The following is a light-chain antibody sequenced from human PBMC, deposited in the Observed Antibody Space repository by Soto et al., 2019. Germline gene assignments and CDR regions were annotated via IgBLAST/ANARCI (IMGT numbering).Light chain of an antibody. J-gene: IGKJ5*01. CDR1: QSISSW. CDR3: QQYNSYSPIT. CDR2: DAS. Sequence: DIQMTQSPSTLSASVGDRVTITCRASQSISSWLACYQQKPGKAPKLLIYDASSLESGVPSRFSGSGSGTEFSLSTSSLQPDDFATYYYQQYNSYSPITFGQGTRLEI. V-gene: IGKV1-5*01.